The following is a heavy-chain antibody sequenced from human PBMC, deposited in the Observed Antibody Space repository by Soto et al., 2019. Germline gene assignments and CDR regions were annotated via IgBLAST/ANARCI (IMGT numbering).Heavy chain of an antibody. CDR1: GGSFSGYY. CDR2: INHSGST. Sequence: SETLSLTCAVYGGSFSGYYWSWIRQPPGKGLEWIGEINHSGSTNYNPSLKSRVTISVDTSKNQFSLKLSSVTAADTAVYYCASIRGQYYYGMDVWGHGTTVTVSS. D-gene: IGHD3-10*01. V-gene: IGHV4-34*01. CDR3: ASIRGQYYYGMDV. J-gene: IGHJ6*02.